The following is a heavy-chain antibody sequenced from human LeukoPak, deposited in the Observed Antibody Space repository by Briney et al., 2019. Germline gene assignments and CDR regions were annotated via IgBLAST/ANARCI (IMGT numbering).Heavy chain of an antibody. V-gene: IGHV4-39*01. CDR2: IYYSGTT. J-gene: IGHJ6*03. CDR1: GGSISSSHYY. Sequence: KVSETLSLTCTVSGGSISSSHYYWVWIRQTPGKGLEWIGTIYYSGTTYYNPSLESRATISEDTSKNQFSLTLRSVTAADTAVYYCARQISDYYYYYIDVWGKGTTVTVSS. CDR3: ARQISDYYYYYIDV. D-gene: IGHD3-10*01.